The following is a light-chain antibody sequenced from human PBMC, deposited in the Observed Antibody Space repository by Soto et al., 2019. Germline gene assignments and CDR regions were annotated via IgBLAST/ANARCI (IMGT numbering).Light chain of an antibody. Sequence: QAVVTQESSFSLSPGGTVTLTCGLISGSVSTANNPNWYQQTPGQAPRTLIYSTSTRSSGVPDRFSGSILGNKAALTITGVQADDESDYYCALFMGNGISVFGTGTKLTVL. V-gene: IGLV8-61*01. CDR2: STS. CDR1: SGSVSTANN. J-gene: IGLJ1*01. CDR3: ALFMGNGISV.